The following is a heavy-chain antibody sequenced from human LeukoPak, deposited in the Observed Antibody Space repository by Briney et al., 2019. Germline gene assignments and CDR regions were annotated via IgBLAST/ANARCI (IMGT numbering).Heavy chain of an antibody. CDR3: ARGVRYYDILTGNYPTYCYGMDV. V-gene: IGHV3-21*01. CDR2: IISTSGYI. D-gene: IGHD3-9*01. CDR1: GFTFSIYS. J-gene: IGHJ6*02. Sequence: GGSLRLSCAASGFTFSIYSLNWVRQAPGKGLEWVSSIISTSGYIYYADSVKGRFTISRDNAKNSLYLQMNSLRAEDTAVYYCARGVRYYDILTGNYPTYCYGMDVWGQGTTVTVSS.